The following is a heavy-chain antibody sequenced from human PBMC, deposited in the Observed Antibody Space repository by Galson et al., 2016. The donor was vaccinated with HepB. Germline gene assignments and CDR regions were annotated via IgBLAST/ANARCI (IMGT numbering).Heavy chain of an antibody. V-gene: IGHV4-39*01. CDR1: GGSVTASPYY. J-gene: IGHJ3*02. Sequence: SETLSLTCTVSGGSVTASPYYHAWIRQPPGKGLEWLGTLSYSGSAYYNPSLKSHFTISMGASRNQFSLQLTSVTAADTAVYYCAGLVASGRKYDAFDIWGQGTVVTVSS. CDR3: AGLVASGRKYDAFDI. CDR2: LSYSGSA. D-gene: IGHD3-10*01.